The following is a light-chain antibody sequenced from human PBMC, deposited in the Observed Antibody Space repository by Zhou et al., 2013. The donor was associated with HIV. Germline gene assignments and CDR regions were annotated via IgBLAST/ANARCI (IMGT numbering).Light chain of an antibody. CDR3: QQFDNLRVT. Sequence: DIQMTQSPSSLSASVGDRVTITCQASQDISNYLNWYQQKPGKAPKLLIYDASNLETGVPSRFTGSGSGTDFTFTISSLQPEDIATYYCQQFDNLRVTFGPGTESRISN. CDR1: QDISNY. J-gene: IGKJ3*01. CDR2: DAS. V-gene: IGKV1-33*01.